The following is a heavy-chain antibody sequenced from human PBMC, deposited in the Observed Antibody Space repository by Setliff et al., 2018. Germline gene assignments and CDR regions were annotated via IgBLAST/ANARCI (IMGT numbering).Heavy chain of an antibody. V-gene: IGHV4-39*01. CDR1: GGSISSSSYY. J-gene: IGHJ4*02. CDR2: IYYSGST. D-gene: IGHD3-10*01. Sequence: PSETLSLTCTVSGGSISSSSYYWGWIRQPPGKGLEWIGSIYYSGSTYYNPSLKSRVTISVDTSKNQFSLKLSSVTAADTAVYYCASPVAVRGVIPYYFDYWGQGTLVTVSS. CDR3: ASPVAVRGVIPYYFDY.